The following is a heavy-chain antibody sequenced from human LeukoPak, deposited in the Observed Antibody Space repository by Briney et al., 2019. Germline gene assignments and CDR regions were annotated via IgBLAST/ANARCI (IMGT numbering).Heavy chain of an antibody. V-gene: IGHV3-53*01. CDR3: AAQEPHLLGYYYCCVMDV. CDR2: IYTGGTT. J-gene: IGHJ6*02. D-gene: IGHD2-15*01. Sequence: GGSLRLSCAASEFTVSSNYMNWVRQAPGKGLEWVAIIYTGGTTYYAASVKGRFTIPRDNSKNTLYLQMNSLRAEDTAVYYCAAQEPHLLGYYYCCVMDVWGQGTTVTVSS. CDR1: EFTVSSNY.